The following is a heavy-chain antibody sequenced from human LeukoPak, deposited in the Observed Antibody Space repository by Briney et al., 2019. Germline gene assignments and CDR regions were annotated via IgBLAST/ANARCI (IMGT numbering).Heavy chain of an antibody. CDR2: IWYDGSNK. D-gene: IGHD3-22*01. J-gene: IGHJ4*02. CDR1: GFTFSSYG. Sequence: PGRSLRLSCAASGFTFSSYGMHWVRQAPGKGLEWVAVIWYDGSNKYYADSVKGRFTISRDNSKNTLYLQMNSLRAEDTAVYYCARPYDSSGYYYFDYWGQGTLVTVS. V-gene: IGHV3-33*01. CDR3: ARPYDSSGYYYFDY.